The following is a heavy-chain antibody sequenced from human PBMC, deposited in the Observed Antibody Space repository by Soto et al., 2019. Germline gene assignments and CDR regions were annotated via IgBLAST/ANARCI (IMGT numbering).Heavy chain of an antibody. D-gene: IGHD6-6*01. J-gene: IGHJ6*02. CDR1: GFTFSSYG. Sequence: QVQLVESGGGVVQPGRSLRLSCAASGFTFSSYGMHWVRQAPGKGLEWVAVISYDGSNKYYADSVKGRFTISRDNSKNTLYLQMNSLRAEDTAVYYCAIHSSSVYYGMDVLGQGTTVTVSS. CDR3: AIHSSSVYYGMDV. V-gene: IGHV3-30*03. CDR2: ISYDGSNK.